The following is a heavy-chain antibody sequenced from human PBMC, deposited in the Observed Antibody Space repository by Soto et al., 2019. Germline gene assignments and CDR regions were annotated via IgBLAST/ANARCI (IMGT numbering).Heavy chain of an antibody. J-gene: IGHJ6*02. V-gene: IGHV1-18*01. CDR2: ITAFNGNT. CDR1: GYTFSKFG. Sequence: QVHLVQSGAEVRKPGASVKVSCKTSGYTFSKFGISWVRQAPGQGLQWVGWITAFNGNTNYEERFQGRVTMTTDTSTSTAYMELRNLRSDDTAVYYCARDLGGVEVPGVTRADVWGQGTTVTVSS. D-gene: IGHD2-15*01. CDR3: ARDLGGVEVPGVTRADV.